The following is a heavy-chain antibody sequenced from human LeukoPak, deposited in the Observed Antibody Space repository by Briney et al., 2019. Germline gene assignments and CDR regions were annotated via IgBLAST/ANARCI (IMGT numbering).Heavy chain of an antibody. CDR1: GFTFSGSA. CDR2: IRSKANNYAT. D-gene: IGHD6-19*01. CDR3: AKDRIAVAGRELDY. J-gene: IGHJ4*02. Sequence: GGSLRLSCAASGFTFSGSAMHWVRQASGKGLEWVGRIRSKANNYATAYAASVKGRFTIPRDDSKNTTYLQMNSLRAEDTAVYYCAKDRIAVAGRELDYWGQGTLVTVSS. V-gene: IGHV3-73*01.